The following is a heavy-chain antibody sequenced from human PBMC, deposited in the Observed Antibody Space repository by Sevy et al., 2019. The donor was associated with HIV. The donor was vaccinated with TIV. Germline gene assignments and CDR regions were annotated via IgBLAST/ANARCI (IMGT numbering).Heavy chain of an antibody. V-gene: IGHV3-74*01. CDR1: GFTFSSHW. D-gene: IGHD6-19*01. CDR3: TRGRSGTYGWFDP. J-gene: IGHJ5*02. Sequence: GGSLRLSCAASGFTFSSHWMHWVRQAPGQGLMWVSRLNGDGSSASYADFVKGRFTISRDNGKNTVYLQISSLTADDTAVYYSTRGRSGTYGWFDPWGQGTLVTVSS. CDR2: LNGDGSSA.